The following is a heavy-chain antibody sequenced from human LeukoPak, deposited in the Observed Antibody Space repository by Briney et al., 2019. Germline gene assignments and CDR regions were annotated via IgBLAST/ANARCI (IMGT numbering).Heavy chain of an antibody. CDR2: MNPNSGNT. D-gene: IGHD3-10*01. Sequence: ASVKVSCKASGYTFTSHDINWVRQATGQGLEWMGWMNPNSGNTGYAQKFQGRVTMTRNTSISTAYMELSSLRSEDTAVYYCARFNGRGVSNDYWGQGTLVTVSS. V-gene: IGHV1-8*01. J-gene: IGHJ4*02. CDR3: ARFNGRGVSNDY. CDR1: GYTFTSHD.